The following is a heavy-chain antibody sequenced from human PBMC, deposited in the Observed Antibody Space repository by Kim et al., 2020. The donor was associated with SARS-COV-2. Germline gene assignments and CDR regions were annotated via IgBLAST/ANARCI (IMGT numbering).Heavy chain of an antibody. Sequence: SETLSLTCAVYGGSFSGYYWSWIRQPPGKGLEWIGEINHSGSTNYNPSLKSRVTISVDTSKNQFSLKLSSVTAADTAVYYCASMPRLRYFADYYMDVWGKGTTVTVSS. V-gene: IGHV4-34*01. J-gene: IGHJ6*03. D-gene: IGHD3-9*01. CDR3: ASMPRLRYFADYYMDV. CDR2: INHSGST. CDR1: GGSFSGYY.